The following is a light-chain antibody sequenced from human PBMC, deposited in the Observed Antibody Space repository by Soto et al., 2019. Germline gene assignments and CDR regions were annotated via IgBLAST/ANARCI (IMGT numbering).Light chain of an antibody. V-gene: IGLV2-8*01. Sequence: QSALTQPPSASGSPGQSVTISCTGTISDVGGYNYVSWYQQHPGKAPKLMIYEVSERPSGVPDRFSGSKSGNTASLTVSGLQAEDEADYYRGSYAGFNNYVAFGGGTQLTVL. CDR1: ISDVGGYNY. CDR2: EVS. CDR3: GSYAGFNNYVA. J-gene: IGLJ2*01.